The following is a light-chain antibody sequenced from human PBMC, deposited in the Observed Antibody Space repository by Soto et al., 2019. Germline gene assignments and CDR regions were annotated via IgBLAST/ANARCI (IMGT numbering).Light chain of an antibody. CDR3: SSFSVASPL. CDR2: DVS. V-gene: IGLV2-14*01. J-gene: IGLJ1*01. Sequence: QSALTQPASMSGSPGQSVTISCAGTSNDIGGYNYVSWYQHHPGTAPKLIIYDVSSRPSGVSHRFSGSKSDNTASLTISRLQAEDEADYYCSSFSVASPLFGTGTKVTVL. CDR1: SNDIGGYNY.